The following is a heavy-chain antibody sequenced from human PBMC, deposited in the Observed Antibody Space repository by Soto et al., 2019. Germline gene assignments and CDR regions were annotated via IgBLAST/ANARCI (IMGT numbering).Heavy chain of an antibody. J-gene: IGHJ3*02. CDR2: MNPNSGNT. V-gene: IGHV1-8*01. CDR3: ARASPYCSGGSCYSTIPDAFDT. D-gene: IGHD2-15*01. Sequence: GASVKVSCKASGYTFTSYDINWVRQATGQGLEWMGWMNPNSGNTGYAQKFQGRVTMTRNTSISTAYMELSSLRSEDTAVYYCARASPYCSGGSCYSTIPDAFDTWGQGTMVTVS. CDR1: GYTFTSYD.